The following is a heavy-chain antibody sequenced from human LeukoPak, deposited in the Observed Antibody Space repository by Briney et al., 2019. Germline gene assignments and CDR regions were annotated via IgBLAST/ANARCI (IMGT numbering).Heavy chain of an antibody. CDR2: IWYDGNSK. V-gene: IGHV3-33*01. Sequence: GGSLRLSCTASGFSFSSHGMHWVRQAPGKGLEWVAVIWYDGNSKYYADSVKGRFTISRDNLRSTLYLQMNSLRAEDTAVYYCARVMTSYYYDSSGEDAFDIWGQGTMVTVSS. D-gene: IGHD3-22*01. CDR3: ARVMTSYYYDSSGEDAFDI. J-gene: IGHJ3*02. CDR1: GFSFSSHG.